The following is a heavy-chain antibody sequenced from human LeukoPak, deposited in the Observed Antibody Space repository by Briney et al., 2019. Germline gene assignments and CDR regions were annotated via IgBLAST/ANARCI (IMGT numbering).Heavy chain of an antibody. CDR1: GGSFSGYY. CDR2: INHSGST. V-gene: IGHV4-34*01. CDR3: ARGGIAAASNNWFDP. J-gene: IGHJ5*02. D-gene: IGHD6-13*01. Sequence: TSETLSLTCAVYGGSFSGYYWSWIRQPPGKGLEWIGEINHSGSTNYNPSLKSRVTISVDTSKNQFSLKLSSVTAADTAVYYCARGGIAAASNNWFDPWGQGTLVTVSS.